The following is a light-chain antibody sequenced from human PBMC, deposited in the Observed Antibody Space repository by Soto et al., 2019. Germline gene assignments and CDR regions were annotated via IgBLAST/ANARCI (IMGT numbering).Light chain of an antibody. CDR2: AAS. J-gene: IGKJ1*01. Sequence: DIQMTQSPSSLSASVVDRVTITCRASQSISSYLNWYQQKPGKAPNLLIDAASSLQSGVPSRFSGSGSGTEFTLTISSLQPDDFATYYCQHYNSYSEAFGQGTKVDIK. CDR3: QHYNSYSEA. V-gene: IGKV1-39*01. CDR1: QSISSY.